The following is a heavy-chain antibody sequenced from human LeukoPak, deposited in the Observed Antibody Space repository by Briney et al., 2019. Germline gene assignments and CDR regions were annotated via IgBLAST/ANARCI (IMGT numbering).Heavy chain of an antibody. J-gene: IGHJ4*02. D-gene: IGHD5-24*01. Sequence: GASVNVSCKASGGTFSRYAISWVRQAPGQGLEWMGGIIPIVGTATYAQKFQGRVTITADESTSTAYMELSRLRSEDTAFYYCARDHEVATIRCFDYWGQGTLVTVSS. CDR3: ARDHEVATIRCFDY. V-gene: IGHV1-69*01. CDR2: IIPIVGTA. CDR1: GGTFSRYA.